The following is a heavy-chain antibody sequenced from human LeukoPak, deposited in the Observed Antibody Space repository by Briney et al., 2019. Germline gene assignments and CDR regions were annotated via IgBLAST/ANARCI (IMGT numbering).Heavy chain of an antibody. Sequence: GGSLRLSSAASVFTFSSYWMHWVRQGPGKGLVCVSRISSAGSSTTYADSVKGRFTISRDNAKNTLYLQMSSLRAEDTAVYYCAREKPYYYDTNGYHNWFDPWGQGTLVTVSS. CDR2: ISSAGSST. J-gene: IGHJ5*02. CDR3: AREKPYYYDTNGYHNWFDP. D-gene: IGHD3-22*01. CDR1: VFTFSSYW. V-gene: IGHV3-74*01.